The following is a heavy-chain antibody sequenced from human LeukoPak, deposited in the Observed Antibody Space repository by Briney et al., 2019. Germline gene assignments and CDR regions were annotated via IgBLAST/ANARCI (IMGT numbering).Heavy chain of an antibody. D-gene: IGHD6-13*01. CDR1: GGSFSGYY. Sequence: PSETLSLTCAVYGGSFSGYYWSWIRQPPGKGLEWIGEINHSGSTNYNPSLKSRVTISVDTSKNQFSLKLSSVTAADTAVYYCARVSSWGRYCYYYYMDVWGKGTTVTVSS. J-gene: IGHJ6*03. V-gene: IGHV4-34*01. CDR3: ARVSSWGRYCYYYYMDV. CDR2: INHSGST.